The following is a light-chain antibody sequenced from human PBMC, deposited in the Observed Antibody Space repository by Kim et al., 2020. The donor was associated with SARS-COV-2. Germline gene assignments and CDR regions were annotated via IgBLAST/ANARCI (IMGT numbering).Light chain of an antibody. Sequence: ATINCKSSQSVSYSTNNKNYLAWYQQKPGQPPKLLIYWASTRESGVPDRFSGTGSGTDFTLTISSLQAEDVAVYYCQQYYTTLPYNFGQGTKLEI. V-gene: IGKV4-1*01. CDR1: QSVSYSTNNKNY. J-gene: IGKJ2*01. CDR3: QQYYTTLPYN. CDR2: WAS.